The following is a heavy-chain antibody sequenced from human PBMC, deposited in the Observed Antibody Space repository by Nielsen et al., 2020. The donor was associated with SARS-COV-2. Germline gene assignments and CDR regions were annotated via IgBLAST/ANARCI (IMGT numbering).Heavy chain of an antibody. Sequence: SETLSLTSTVSGGSITTYYWSWIRQPPGKGLEWLGYIYYSGSTNYSPSLQSRVTMSVATSKNQFSLMLNSVTAADTAVYYCARGDSDSALPDYWGQGTLVTVSS. CDR2: IYYSGST. J-gene: IGHJ4*02. D-gene: IGHD1-26*01. V-gene: IGHV4-59*01. CDR1: GGSITTYY. CDR3: ARGDSDSALPDY.